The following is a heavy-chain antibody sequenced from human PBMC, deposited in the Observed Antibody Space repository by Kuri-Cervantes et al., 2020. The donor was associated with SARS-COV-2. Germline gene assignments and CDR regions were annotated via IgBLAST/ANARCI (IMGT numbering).Heavy chain of an antibody. D-gene: IGHD2-21*02. V-gene: IGHV1-69*06. CDR1: GGTFSSYA. CDR2: IIPIFGTA. J-gene: IGHJ6*02. CDR3: ARGVTPNYGMDV. Sequence: SVKVSCKASGGTFSSYAISWVRQAPGQGLEWMGGIIPIFGTANYAQKFQGRVTITADKSTSTAYMELSRLRSDDAAVYYCARGVTPNYGMDVWGQGTTVTVSS.